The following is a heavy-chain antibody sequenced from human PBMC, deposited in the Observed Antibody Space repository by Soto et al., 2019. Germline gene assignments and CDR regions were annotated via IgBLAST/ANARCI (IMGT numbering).Heavy chain of an antibody. CDR2: ISYTGST. D-gene: IGHD6-13*01. CDR1: GGSISVYY. Sequence: PSETLSLTCTVSGGSISVYYWTWIRQPPGKELEWIGYISYTGSTNYNPSLKSRVTISVDTSKNQFSLKLSSVTAADTAVYYCAREGYSSSWYLAGAFDLWGQGTMVTVSS. V-gene: IGHV4-59*01. J-gene: IGHJ3*01. CDR3: AREGYSSSWYLAGAFDL.